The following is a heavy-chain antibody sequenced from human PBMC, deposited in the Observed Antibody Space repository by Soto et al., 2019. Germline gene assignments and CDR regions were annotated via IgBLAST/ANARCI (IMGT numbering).Heavy chain of an antibody. CDR3: ARYSPDLGYGSSTSGPPFDN. Sequence: PSETLSVTCTVSGGSIGSGGYYWSWIRQHPGKGLEWIGYIYYSGSTYYRPSLKSRVTISADTSKNPFPLKLSSVTAADTAVYYCARYSPDLGYGSSTSGPPFDNGGQGTLVTVPS. J-gene: IGHJ4*02. CDR2: IYYSGST. D-gene: IGHD2-2*01. V-gene: IGHV4-31*03. CDR1: GGSIGSGGYY.